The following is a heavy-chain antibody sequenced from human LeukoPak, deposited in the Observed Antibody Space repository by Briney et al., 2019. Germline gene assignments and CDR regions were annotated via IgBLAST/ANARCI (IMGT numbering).Heavy chain of an antibody. CDR2: INHSGST. Sequence: PSETLSLTCAVYGGSFSGYYWSWIRQPPGKGLEWIGEINHSGSTNYNPSLKSRVTISVDTSKNQFSLKLSSVTAADTAVYYCARDPQTTPNIAVADNWFDPWGQGTLVTVSS. J-gene: IGHJ5*02. D-gene: IGHD6-19*01. CDR3: ARDPQTTPNIAVADNWFDP. CDR1: GGSFSGYY. V-gene: IGHV4-34*01.